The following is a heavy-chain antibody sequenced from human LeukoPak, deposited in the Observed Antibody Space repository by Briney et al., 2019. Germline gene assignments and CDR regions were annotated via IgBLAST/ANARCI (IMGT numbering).Heavy chain of an antibody. V-gene: IGHV3-30*19. J-gene: IGHJ4*02. CDR2: ISYDGSNK. CDR3: ARDQQYCSSTSCYPAYYFDY. Sequence: GRSLRLSCAASGFTFSSYGMHWVRQAPGKGLEWVAVISYDGSNKYYADSVKGRFTISRDNSKNTLYLQMNSLRAEDTAVYYCARDQQYCSSTSCYPAYYFDYWGQGTLVTVSS. CDR1: GFTFSSYG. D-gene: IGHD2-2*01.